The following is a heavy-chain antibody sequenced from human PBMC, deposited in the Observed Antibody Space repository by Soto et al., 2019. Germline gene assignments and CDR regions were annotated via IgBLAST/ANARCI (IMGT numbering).Heavy chain of an antibody. V-gene: IGHV4-30-2*01. J-gene: IGHJ4*02. Sequence: QLQLQESGSGLVKPSQTLSLTCAVSGGSISSGGYSWSWIRQPPGQGLEWIAYIYHSVSTYYNPSLQSRVIISVDRSKNQFSLKLSSATAADTAVYYCARVPAYWGRGTLVTVSS. CDR1: GGSISSGGYS. CDR3: ARVPAY. CDR2: IYHSVST.